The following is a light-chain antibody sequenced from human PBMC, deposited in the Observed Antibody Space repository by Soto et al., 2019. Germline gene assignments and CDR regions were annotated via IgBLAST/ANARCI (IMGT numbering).Light chain of an antibody. J-gene: IGLJ3*02. Sequence: QSVLTQPPSASGTPGQRVTISCSGSTSNIGSNSDYWYRQHPGTTPHLLIYNDNKRPAGVPDRSSGSKSATSASLATSGLRSEDEAGYFWAAWDDSLSGPVFGAGTKVTVL. CDR1: TSNIGSNS. V-gene: IGLV1-47*02. CDR2: NDN. CDR3: AAWDDSLSGPV.